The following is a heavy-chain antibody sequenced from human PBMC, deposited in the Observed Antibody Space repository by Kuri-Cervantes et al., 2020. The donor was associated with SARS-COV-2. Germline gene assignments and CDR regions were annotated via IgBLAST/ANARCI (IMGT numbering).Heavy chain of an antibody. D-gene: IGHD5-18*01. CDR2: IYYSGST. CDR1: GGSISSYY. V-gene: IGHV4-59*12. Sequence: SETLSLTCTVSGGSISSYYWSWIRQPPGKGLEWIGYIYYSGSTNYNPSLKSRVTISVDTSKNQFSLKLSSVTAADTAVYYCASPKYTAMVPYFDYWGQGTLVTVSS. J-gene: IGHJ4*02. CDR3: ASPKYTAMVPYFDY.